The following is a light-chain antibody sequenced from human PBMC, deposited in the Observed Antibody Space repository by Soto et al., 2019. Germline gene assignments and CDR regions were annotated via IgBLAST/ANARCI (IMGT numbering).Light chain of an antibody. CDR3: SSYTIISTSHLYV. Sequence: QSALTQPASVSGSPGQSITISCTGTSSDVGGYNYVSWYQQHPGKAPKLMIYEVSNRPSGVSNRFSGSKSGNTASLTTSGLQAEDEADYYCSSYTIISTSHLYVFGTGTKLTVL. CDR1: SSDVGGYNY. J-gene: IGLJ1*01. V-gene: IGLV2-14*01. CDR2: EVS.